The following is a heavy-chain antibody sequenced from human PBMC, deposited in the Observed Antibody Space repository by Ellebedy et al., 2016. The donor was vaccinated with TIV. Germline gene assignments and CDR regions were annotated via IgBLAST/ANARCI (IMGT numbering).Heavy chain of an antibody. Sequence: GESLKISCAASGFTFDDYAMHWVRQAPGKGLEWVSLISGDGGSTYYADSVKGRFTISRDNSKNSLYLQMNSLRTEDTALYYCAKGVGFGYGMDVWGQGTTVAVSS. J-gene: IGHJ6*02. V-gene: IGHV3-43*02. CDR1: GFTFDDYA. CDR2: ISGDGGST. D-gene: IGHD1-26*01. CDR3: AKGVGFGYGMDV.